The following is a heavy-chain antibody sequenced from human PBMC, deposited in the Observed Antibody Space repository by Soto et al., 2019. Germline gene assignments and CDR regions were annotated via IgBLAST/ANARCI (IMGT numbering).Heavy chain of an antibody. CDR1: GYSLAGYW. CDR2: IDPSDSQT. J-gene: IGHJ4*02. V-gene: IGHV5-10-1*01. D-gene: IGHD3-22*01. Sequence: PXEFLKISGKGAGYSLAGYWITWVRQKPGKGRGWMGRIDPSDSQTYYSPSFRGHVTISVTKSITTVFLQWSSLRASDTAMYYCARQIYDSDTGPNFQYYFDSWGQGTPVTVSS. CDR3: ARQIYDSDTGPNFQYYFDS.